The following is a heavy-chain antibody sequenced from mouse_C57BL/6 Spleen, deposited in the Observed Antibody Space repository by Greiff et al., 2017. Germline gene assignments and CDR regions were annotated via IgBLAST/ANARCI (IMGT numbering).Heavy chain of an antibody. CDR1: GYTFTDYY. D-gene: IGHD2-2*01. Sequence: VQLKQSGPELVKPGASVKISCKASGYTFTDYYMNWVKQSHGKSLEWIGDINPNNGGTSYNQKFKGKATLTVDKSSSTAYMELRSLTSEDSAVYYCARSGYGYDHFDYWGQGTTLTVSS. CDR2: INPNNGGT. J-gene: IGHJ2*01. CDR3: ARSGYGYDHFDY. V-gene: IGHV1-26*01.